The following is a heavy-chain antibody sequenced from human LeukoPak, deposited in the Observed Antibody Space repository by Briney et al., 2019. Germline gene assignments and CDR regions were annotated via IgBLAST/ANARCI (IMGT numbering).Heavy chain of an antibody. D-gene: IGHD3-3*01. Sequence: VASVKVSCKASGYTFTSYGISWVRQAPGQGLEWMGWISAYNGNTNYAQKLQGRVTMTTDTSTSTAYMELRSLRSDDTAVYYCARDRLGDFWSGYYSFDYWGRGTLVTVSS. CDR1: GYTFTSYG. CDR2: ISAYNGNT. V-gene: IGHV1-18*01. CDR3: ARDRLGDFWSGYYSFDY. J-gene: IGHJ4*02.